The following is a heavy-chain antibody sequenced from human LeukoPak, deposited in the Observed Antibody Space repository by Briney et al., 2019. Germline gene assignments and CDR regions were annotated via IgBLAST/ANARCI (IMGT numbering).Heavy chain of an antibody. D-gene: IGHD5-18*01. Sequence: SETLSPTCAVCGGSFSGYYWSWIRQPPGKGLEWIGEINHSGSTNYNPSLKSRVTISVDTSKNQFSLKLSSVTAADTAVYYCARVVSVDTAMVFDYWGQGTLVTVSS. V-gene: IGHV4-34*01. CDR3: ARVVSVDTAMVFDY. CDR2: INHSGST. J-gene: IGHJ4*02. CDR1: GGSFSGYY.